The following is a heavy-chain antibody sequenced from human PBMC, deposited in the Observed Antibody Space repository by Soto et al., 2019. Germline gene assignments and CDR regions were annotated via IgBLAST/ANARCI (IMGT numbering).Heavy chain of an antibody. J-gene: IGHJ6*02. Sequence: GASVKVSCKASGGTFSSYAISWVRQAPGQGLEWMGGIIPIFDTANYAQKFQGRVTITADESTSTAYMELGSLRSEDTAVYYCARHDCISSSCYYYYYYGMDVWGQGTTVTVSS. CDR2: IIPIFDTA. CDR3: ARHDCISSSCYYYYYYGMDV. D-gene: IGHD2-2*01. V-gene: IGHV1-69*13. CDR1: GGTFSSYA.